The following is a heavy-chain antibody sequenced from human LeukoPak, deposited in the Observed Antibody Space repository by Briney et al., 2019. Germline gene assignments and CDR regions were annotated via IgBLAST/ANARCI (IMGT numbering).Heavy chain of an antibody. J-gene: IGHJ6*03. D-gene: IGHD2/OR15-2a*01. Sequence: SETLSLTCTVSGGSISSYYWSWIRQPPGKGLEYIGYIYYSGSTNYNPSLKSRVTISVDTSKNQLSLKVNSVTAADTAEYYCACSAQYSYYYYMDVWGKGATVTVSS. V-gene: IGHV4-59*08. CDR1: GGSISSYY. CDR3: ACSAQYSYYYYMDV. CDR2: IYYSGST.